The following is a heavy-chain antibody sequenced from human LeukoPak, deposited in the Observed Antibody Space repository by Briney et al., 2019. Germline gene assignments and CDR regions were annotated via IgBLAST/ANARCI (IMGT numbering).Heavy chain of an antibody. Sequence: ASVKVSCKTFGYNFIDSYIHWVRQAPGQGLEWVGWVNPIHGGTRSAQKFQDRVSMTTDTSTSTAYMELSRLRSDDTAVYYCARGTYRRTASGSNHYYFDYWGQGTLVTVSS. V-gene: IGHV1-2*02. J-gene: IGHJ4*02. CDR2: VNPIHGGT. CDR1: GYNFIDSY. D-gene: IGHD1-14*01. CDR3: ARGTYRRTASGSNHYYFDY.